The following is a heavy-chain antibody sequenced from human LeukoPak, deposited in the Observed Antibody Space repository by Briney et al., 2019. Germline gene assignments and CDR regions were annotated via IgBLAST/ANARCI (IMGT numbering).Heavy chain of an antibody. CDR3: ARARPHIVVAGLEFDP. CDR2: ISAYNGNT. CDR1: GYTFTNYG. D-gene: IGHD2-21*01. J-gene: IGHJ5*02. V-gene: IGHV1-18*01. Sequence: GASVKVSCKASGYTFTNYGISWVRQAPGRGLEWMGWISAYNGNTNYAQKLQGRVTMTTDTSTSTAYMELRSLRSDDTAVYYCARARPHIVVAGLEFDPWGQGTLVTVSS.